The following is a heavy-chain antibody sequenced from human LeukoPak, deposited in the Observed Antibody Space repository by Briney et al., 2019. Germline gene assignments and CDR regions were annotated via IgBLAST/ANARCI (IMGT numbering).Heavy chain of an antibody. D-gene: IGHD3-9*01. CDR1: GFTFSSYS. Sequence: GGSLRLSCAASGFTFSSYSMNWVRQAPGKGLEWVSYISSSSSTIYYADSVKGRFTISRDNAKNSLYLQMNSLRAEDTAVYYCARDTPNVGYYDILTGYPPDYWGQGTLVTVSS. CDR3: ARDTPNVGYYDILTGYPPDY. J-gene: IGHJ4*02. CDR2: ISSSSSTI. V-gene: IGHV3-48*04.